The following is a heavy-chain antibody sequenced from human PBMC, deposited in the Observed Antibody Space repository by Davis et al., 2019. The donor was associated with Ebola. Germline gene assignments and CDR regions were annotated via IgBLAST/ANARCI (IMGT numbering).Heavy chain of an antibody. D-gene: IGHD3-10*01. CDR3: VNRAVDP. V-gene: IGHV3-23*01. J-gene: IGHJ5*02. CDR2: MTRAGDST. Sequence: PGGSLRLSCVVSGTTSTTNGMDWVRQAPGKGLEWVSGMTRAGDSTYYAGSVKGRFTISRDNSKNTFYLQMNSLGAEDTAIYYCVNRAVDPWGQGTLVTVSS. CDR1: GTTSTTNG.